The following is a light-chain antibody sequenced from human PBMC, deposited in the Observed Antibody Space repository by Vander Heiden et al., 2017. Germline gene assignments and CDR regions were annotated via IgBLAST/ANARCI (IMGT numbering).Light chain of an antibody. CDR1: QSISSW. CDR2: KAS. V-gene: IGKV1-5*03. Sequence: DIHLSPSPSTLSASLGDRVTITCRASQSISSWLAWYQQIPGKAPKLLIYKASSLESGVPSRFSGSGSGTEFTLTISSLQPDDFATYYCQQYNSYPLTFGGGTKVEIK. J-gene: IGKJ4*01. CDR3: QQYNSYPLT.